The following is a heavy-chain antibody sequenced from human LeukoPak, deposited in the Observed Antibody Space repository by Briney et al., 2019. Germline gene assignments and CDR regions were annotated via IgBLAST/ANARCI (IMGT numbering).Heavy chain of an antibody. CDR3: ARDKEGSFDY. J-gene: IGHJ4*02. CDR2: IYHSGST. Sequence: SETLSLTCAVSGYSISSGYYWGWIRQSPGKGLEWIGSIYHSGSTYYNPSLKSRVTISVDTSKNQFSLKLSSVTAADTAVYYCARDKEGSFDYWGQGTLVTVSS. CDR1: GYSISSGYY. V-gene: IGHV4-38-2*02.